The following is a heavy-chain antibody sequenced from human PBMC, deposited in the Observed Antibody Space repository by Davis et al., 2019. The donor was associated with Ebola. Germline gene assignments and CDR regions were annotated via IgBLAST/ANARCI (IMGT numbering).Heavy chain of an antibody. V-gene: IGHV3-15*01. CDR3: TRAHCGNDCYGLNWFDP. CDR1: GFSFSDAW. J-gene: IGHJ5*02. CDR2: IRSETDGGTT. D-gene: IGHD2-21*01. Sequence: PGGSLRLSCTASGFSFSDAWMTWVRQAPGRGLEWVGRIRSETDGGTTDYDVAVKGRFTISRDDSKNTLFLQMSSLKTDDTAIYYCTRAHCGNDCYGLNWFDPWGQGTLVTVSS.